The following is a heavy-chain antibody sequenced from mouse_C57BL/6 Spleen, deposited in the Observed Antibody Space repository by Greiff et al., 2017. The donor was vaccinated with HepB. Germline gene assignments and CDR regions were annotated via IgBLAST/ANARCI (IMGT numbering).Heavy chain of an antibody. CDR2: INYYGSCT. Sequence: EVKLMESEGGLVQPGSSMKLSCTASGFTFRDYYLAWVRPVPEKGIEWGANINYYGSCTYYLDSLKSRFIISRDNAKNILYLQMSSLKSEDTATYYCARLHYYGSIYFDYWGQGTTLTVSS. CDR1: GFTFRDYY. V-gene: IGHV5-16*01. J-gene: IGHJ2*01. D-gene: IGHD1-1*01. CDR3: ARLHYYGSIYFDY.